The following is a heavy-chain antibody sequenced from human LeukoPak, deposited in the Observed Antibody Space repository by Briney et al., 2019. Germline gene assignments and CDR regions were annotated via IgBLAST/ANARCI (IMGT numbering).Heavy chain of an antibody. CDR2: IYHSGST. J-gene: IGHJ4*02. CDR1: GYSISSGYY. CDR3: ARGYYYDSSGYYPNFDY. D-gene: IGHD3-22*01. Sequence: SETLSLTCTVSGYSISSGYYWGWIRQPPGKGLEWIGSIYHSGSTYYNPSLKSRVTISVDTSKNQFSLKLSSVTAADTAVYYCARGYYYDSSGYYPNFDYWGQGTLVTVSS. V-gene: IGHV4-38-2*02.